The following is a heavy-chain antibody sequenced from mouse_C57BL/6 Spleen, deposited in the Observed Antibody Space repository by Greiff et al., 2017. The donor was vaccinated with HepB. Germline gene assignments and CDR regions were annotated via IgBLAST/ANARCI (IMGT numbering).Heavy chain of an antibody. CDR1: GYSFTGYY. CDR3: ARSDYDYAGFAY. V-gene: IGHV1-42*01. Sequence: EVQLQQSGPELVKPGASVKISCKASGYSFTGYYMNWVKQSPEKSLEWIGEINPSTGGTTYNQKFKAKATLTVDKSSSTAYMQLKSLTSEDSAVDYCARSDYDYAGFAYWGQGTLVTVSA. J-gene: IGHJ3*01. D-gene: IGHD2-4*01. CDR2: INPSTGGT.